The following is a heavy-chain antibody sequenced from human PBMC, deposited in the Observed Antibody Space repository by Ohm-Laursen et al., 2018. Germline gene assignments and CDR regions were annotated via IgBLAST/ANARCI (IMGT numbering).Heavy chain of an antibody. CDR3: TTSAEYGALDY. Sequence: EASVKVSCKTSGGTFSSYAISWVRQAPGQGLEWMGRIIPILGIANYAQKFQGRVTMTEDTSTDTAYMELRGLRSDDTAVYFCTTSAEYGALDYWGQGTLVTVSS. CDR1: GGTFSSYA. D-gene: IGHD1-1*01. V-gene: IGHV1-69*04. CDR2: IIPILGIA. J-gene: IGHJ4*02.